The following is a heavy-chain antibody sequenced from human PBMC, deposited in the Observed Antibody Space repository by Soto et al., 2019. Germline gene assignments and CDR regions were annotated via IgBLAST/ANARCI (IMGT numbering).Heavy chain of an antibody. CDR1: GASVSSDSYY. Sequence: QLQLQESGPGLVKPSETLSLTCTVSGASVSSDSYYWSWIRQPPGKRLEWIGYISHSGSTSYNPSRQSRVSMSIDTSKNQFFLELSSVTAADTAIYYCAREGGVLRLSNWLDPWGQGTLVTVSA. CDR2: ISHSGST. CDR3: AREGGVLRLSNWLDP. V-gene: IGHV4-61*01. D-gene: IGHD3-3*01. J-gene: IGHJ5*02.